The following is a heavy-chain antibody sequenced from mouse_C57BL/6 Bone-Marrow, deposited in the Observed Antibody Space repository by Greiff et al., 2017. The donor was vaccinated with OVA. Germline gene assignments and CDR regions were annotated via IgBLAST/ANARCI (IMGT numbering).Heavy chain of an antibody. CDR2: IYPRSGNT. V-gene: IGHV1-81*01. Sequence: QVQLQQSGAELVRPGASVKLSCKASGYTFTSYGISWVKQRTGQGLEWIGDIYPRSGNTYYNEKFKGKAILTADKSSSTACMELRSLTSEDSAVYFCARNDWWFADWGQGALVTVSA. CDR1: GYTFTSYG. CDR3: ARNDWWFAD. J-gene: IGHJ3*01. D-gene: IGHD2-12*01.